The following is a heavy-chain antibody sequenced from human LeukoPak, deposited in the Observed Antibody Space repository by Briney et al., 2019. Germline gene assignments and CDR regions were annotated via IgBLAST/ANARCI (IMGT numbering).Heavy chain of an antibody. Sequence: GASVKVACKASGYTFTGYAIGWVRQAPGQGLEWMGWVSAYNGGTNYAQKLQGRVTMTTDTSTSTAYMELRSLISDDAAVYYCARGDDYGDYWGLYWGQGTLVTVSS. CDR1: GYTFTGYA. V-gene: IGHV1-18*01. J-gene: IGHJ4*02. CDR3: ARGDDYGDYWGLY. CDR2: VSAYNGGT. D-gene: IGHD4-17*01.